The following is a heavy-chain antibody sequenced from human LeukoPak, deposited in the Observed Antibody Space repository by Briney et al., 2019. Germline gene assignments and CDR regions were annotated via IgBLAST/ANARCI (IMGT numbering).Heavy chain of an antibody. D-gene: IGHD3-16*01. J-gene: IGHJ6*02. CDR1: GGSISGHY. CDR2: IHYTGKP. V-gene: IGHV4-59*11. CDR3: ARFGVVYDMDV. Sequence: SETLSLTCSVSGGSISGHYWTWIRQPPGKGLEWIGQIHYTGKPDYNPSLKSRITISVDTSKNQVSLQVSSVTAADSAIYYCARFGVVYDMDVWGHGTTVTV.